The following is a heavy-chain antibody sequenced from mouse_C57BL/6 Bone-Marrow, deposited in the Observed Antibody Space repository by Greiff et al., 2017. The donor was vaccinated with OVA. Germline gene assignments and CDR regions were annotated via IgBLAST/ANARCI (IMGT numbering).Heavy chain of an antibody. J-gene: IGHJ2*01. V-gene: IGHV1-53*01. Sequence: QVQLKQPGPELVKPGASVKLSCKASGYTFTSYWMHWVKQRPGQGLEWIGNINPSNGGTNYNEKFKSKATLTVDKSSSTAYMQLSSLTSEDSAVYYCARSITTVVAPFDYWGQGTTLTVSS. CDR1: GYTFTSYW. D-gene: IGHD1-1*01. CDR3: ARSITTVVAPFDY. CDR2: INPSNGGT.